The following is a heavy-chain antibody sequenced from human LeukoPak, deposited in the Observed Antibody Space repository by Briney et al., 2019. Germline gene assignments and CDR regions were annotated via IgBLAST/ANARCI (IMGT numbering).Heavy chain of an antibody. CDR1: GLTFRDYY. Sequence: GRSLRLSCAASGLTFRDYYMRWISQAPGKGLEWVSYITNIDNTIHHADSVRGRFTISRDNTKNSLHLQMNSVRAEDTAVCYGARRSGTTCFDHWGQGTVVTVSS. D-gene: IGHD1-14*01. CDR2: ITNIDNTI. CDR3: ARRSGTTCFDH. J-gene: IGHJ4*02. V-gene: IGHV3-11*04.